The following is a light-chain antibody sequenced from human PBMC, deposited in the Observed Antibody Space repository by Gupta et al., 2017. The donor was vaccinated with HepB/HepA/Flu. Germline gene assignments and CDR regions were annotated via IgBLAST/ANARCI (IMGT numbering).Light chain of an antibody. J-gene: IGLJ1*01. Sequence: QSALTQPASVSGSRGQSIPISCAGTSSDVGGYNFVSWCQQHPGKALQFIIFDVSNRPSGISDRFSGSKSGNTASLTISGLQAEDEADYYCASYTSSNSLVFGTGTKVTVL. CDR2: DVS. CDR3: ASYTSSNSLV. V-gene: IGLV2-14*01. CDR1: SSDVGGYNF.